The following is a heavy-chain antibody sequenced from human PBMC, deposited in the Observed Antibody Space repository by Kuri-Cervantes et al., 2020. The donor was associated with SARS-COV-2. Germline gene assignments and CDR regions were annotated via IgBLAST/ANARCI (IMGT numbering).Heavy chain of an antibody. D-gene: IGHD2-2*02. Sequence: SVKVSCKASGGTFSSYAISWVRQAPGQGLEWMGRIIPILGIANYAQKFQGRVTITADKSTSTAYMELSSLSSEDTAVYYCARDIIHCSSTSCYTGSYYYGMDVWGQGTTVTVSS. V-gene: IGHV1-69*04. J-gene: IGHJ6*02. CDR3: ARDIIHCSSTSCYTGSYYYGMDV. CDR1: GGTFSSYA. CDR2: IIPILGIA.